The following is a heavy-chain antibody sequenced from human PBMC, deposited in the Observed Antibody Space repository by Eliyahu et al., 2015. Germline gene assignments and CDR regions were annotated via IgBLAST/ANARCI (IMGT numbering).Heavy chain of an antibody. J-gene: IGHJ4*02. Sequence: QVQLVQSGAEVKKPGASVKVSCXASGYTXTXYXXHWVRQAPGQRLEXMGWINAGNGNTKYSQKFQGRVTITRDTSASTGYMELSSLRSEDTAVYYCARVPTTHSSGWSNYYFDYWGQGTLVTVSS. CDR1: GYTXTXYX. D-gene: IGHD6-19*01. CDR3: ARVPTTHSSGWSNYYFDY. CDR2: INAGNGNT. V-gene: IGHV1-3*01.